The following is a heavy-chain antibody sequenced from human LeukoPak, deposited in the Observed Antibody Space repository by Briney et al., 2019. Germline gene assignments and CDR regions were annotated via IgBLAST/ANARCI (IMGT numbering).Heavy chain of an antibody. J-gene: IGHJ3*02. D-gene: IGHD1-14*01. CDR1: GGTFSSYA. CDR3: ARDLGPDGEAPAFDI. V-gene: IGHV1-18*01. CDR2: ISAYNGNT. Sequence: ASVKVSCKASGGTFSSYAISWVRQAPGQGLEWMGWISAYNGNTNYAQKLQGRVTMTTDTSTSTAYMELRSLRSDDTAVYYCARDLGPDGEAPAFDIWGQGTMVTVSS.